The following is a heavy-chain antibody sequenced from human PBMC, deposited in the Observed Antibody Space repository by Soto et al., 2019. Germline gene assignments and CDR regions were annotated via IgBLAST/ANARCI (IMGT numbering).Heavy chain of an antibody. CDR3: TKIGAAPDNVWFDT. CDR2: ISSSSGRI. Sequence: QLVESGGGLVQPGGSLRLSCGASGFSFSSYSMNWVRQAPGKGLEWVSYISSSSGRIEYADSVKGRFTISRDNAKNSVYLQVNNLRYEDTAVYYCTKIGAAPDNVWFDTWGQGSLVTVSS. D-gene: IGHD1-20*01. CDR1: GFSFSSYS. J-gene: IGHJ5*02. V-gene: IGHV3-48*02.